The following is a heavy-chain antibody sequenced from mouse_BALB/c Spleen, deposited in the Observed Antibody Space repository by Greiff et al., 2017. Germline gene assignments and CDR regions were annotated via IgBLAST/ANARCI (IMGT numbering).Heavy chain of an antibody. CDR3: AIPPWYGNSFAY. V-gene: IGHV5-17*02. J-gene: IGHJ3*01. CDR2: ISSGSSTI. Sequence: EVQVVESGGGLVQPGGSRKLSCAASGFTFSSFGMHWVRQAPEKGLEWVAYISSGSSTIYYADTVKGRFTISRDNPKNTLFLQMTSLRSEDTAMYYCAIPPWYGNSFAYWGQGTLVTVSA. CDR1: GFTFSSFG. D-gene: IGHD2-10*02.